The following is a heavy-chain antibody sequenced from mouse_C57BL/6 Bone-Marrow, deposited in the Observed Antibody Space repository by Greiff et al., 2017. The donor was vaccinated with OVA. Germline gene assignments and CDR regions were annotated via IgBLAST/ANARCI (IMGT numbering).Heavy chain of an antibody. CDR2: IYPGSGSN. V-gene: IGHV1-54*01. D-gene: IGHD2-3*01. Sequence: QVQLQQSGAELVRPGTSVKVSCKASGYAFTNYLIEWVKQRPGQGLEWIGDIYPGSGSNNYNEKFKSKATLTVDTSSSTAYMQLSSLTSGDSAVYYCARWLLPFACWGQGTLVTVSA. CDR1: GYAFTNYL. CDR3: ARWLLPFAC. J-gene: IGHJ3*01.